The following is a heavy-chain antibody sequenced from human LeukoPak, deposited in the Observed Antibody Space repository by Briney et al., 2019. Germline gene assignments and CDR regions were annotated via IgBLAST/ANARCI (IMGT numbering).Heavy chain of an antibody. CDR3: ARGTAEHDAFDT. D-gene: IGHD1-14*01. V-gene: IGHV4-30-2*01. Sequence: SETLPLTCAVSGGSISSGGYSWSWIRQPPGEGLEWIGYIYHSGSTYYNPSLKSRVTISVDRSKNQFSLKLSSVTAADTAVYYCARGTAEHDAFDTWGQGTMVTVSS. CDR2: IYHSGST. J-gene: IGHJ3*02. CDR1: GGSISSGGYS.